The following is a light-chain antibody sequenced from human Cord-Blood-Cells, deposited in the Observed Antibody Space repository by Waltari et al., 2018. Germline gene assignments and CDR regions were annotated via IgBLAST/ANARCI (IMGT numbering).Light chain of an antibody. CDR3: QQYNNWPPKLFTP. Sequence: EIVMTQSPATLSVSPGERATLSCRASQSVSSNLAWYQQKPGQAPRLLIYGASTRATGIPARFSGSGSVTEFTLTISSLQSEDFAVYYCQQYNNWPPKLFTPFGQGTKLEIK. J-gene: IGKJ2*01. V-gene: IGKV3-15*01. CDR2: GAS. CDR1: QSVSSN.